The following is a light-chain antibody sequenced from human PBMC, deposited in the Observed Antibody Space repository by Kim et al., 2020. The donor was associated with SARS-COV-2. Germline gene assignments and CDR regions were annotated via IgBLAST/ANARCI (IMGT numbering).Light chain of an antibody. CDR2: DKN. CDR1: SLRSYY. CDR3: NSRESGVNHVV. Sequence: ALGQTVRITGQGDSLRSYYASWYQQKPGQAPLLVIYDKNNRPSGIPDRFSGSSSGNTASLTITGAQAEDEADYYCNSRESGVNHVVFGGGTQLTVL. J-gene: IGLJ3*02. V-gene: IGLV3-19*01.